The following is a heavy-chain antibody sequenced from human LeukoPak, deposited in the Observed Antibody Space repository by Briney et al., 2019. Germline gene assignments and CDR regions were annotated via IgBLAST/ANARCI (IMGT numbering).Heavy chain of an antibody. CDR2: ISSDGSSK. D-gene: IGHD6-19*01. J-gene: IGHJ4*02. V-gene: IGHV3-30*04. CDR3: ARAIIAVAGPDY. CDR1: GFTFSTYA. Sequence: PGGSLRLSCAASGFTFSTYAMHWVRQAPGKGLQWVAVISSDGSSKYYADSVKGRFTISRDNSKNTLSLQMNSLRAEDTAVYYCARAIIAVAGPDYWGQGTLVTVSS.